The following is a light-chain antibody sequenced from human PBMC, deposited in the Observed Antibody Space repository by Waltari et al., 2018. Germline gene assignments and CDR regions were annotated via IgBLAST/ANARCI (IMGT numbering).Light chain of an antibody. CDR2: AAS. V-gene: IGKV3-20*01. CDR3: QQSDTSSVT. CDR1: QSISSTY. J-gene: IGKJ5*01. Sequence: CRASQSISSTYLAWYQQKPGQAPSLLIYAASSRATGIPDRFSGSGSGTDFTLTINRLEPEDFAVYYCQQSDTSSVTFGQGTQLEIK.